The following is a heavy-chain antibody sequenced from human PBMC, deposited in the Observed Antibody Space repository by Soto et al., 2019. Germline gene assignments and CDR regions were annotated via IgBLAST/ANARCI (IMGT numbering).Heavy chain of an antibody. Sequence: QVHLVESGGGVVQPGRSLRLSCAASGFTFSNNGMHWVRQAPGKGLEWMGVISDEGSEKYYAGSVKGRFTIARDNSKNTLYLQMDTLRAEDTAIYYCVKDKGAAAGFDYWGQGILVTVSS. V-gene: IGHV3-30*18. J-gene: IGHJ4*02. CDR2: ISDEGSEK. CDR1: GFTFSNNG. CDR3: VKDKGAAAGFDY. D-gene: IGHD2-15*01.